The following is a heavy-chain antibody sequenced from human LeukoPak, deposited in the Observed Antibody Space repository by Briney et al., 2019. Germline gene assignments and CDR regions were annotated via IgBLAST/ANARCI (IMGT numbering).Heavy chain of an antibody. Sequence: ESLKISCKASGYSFTTNWIGWVRQMPGKGLEWMGIIYPGDSDTRYSPSFQGHVTISADKSISTAYLQWSSLEASDTAMYYCARSSSWYYFDYWGQGTLVTVSS. CDR1: GYSFTTNW. D-gene: IGHD6-13*01. CDR3: ARSSSWYYFDY. CDR2: IYPGDSDT. J-gene: IGHJ4*02. V-gene: IGHV5-51*01.